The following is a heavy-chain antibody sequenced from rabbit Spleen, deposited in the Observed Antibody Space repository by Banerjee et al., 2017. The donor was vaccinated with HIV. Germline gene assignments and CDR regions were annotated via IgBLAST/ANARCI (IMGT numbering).Heavy chain of an antibody. CDR2: IYTGNGKT. CDR1: GIDFSSANY. V-gene: IGHV1S40*01. J-gene: IGHJ4*01. Sequence: QSLEESGGDLVKPGASLTLTCTASGIDFSSANYMCWVRQAPGKGLEWIGCIYTGNGKTYYASWAKGRFTISKASSTTVTLQMTSLTAADTATYFCARDTGSYDYIDVYFNLWGPGTLVTVS. CDR3: ARDTGSYDYIDVYFNL. D-gene: IGHD6-1*01.